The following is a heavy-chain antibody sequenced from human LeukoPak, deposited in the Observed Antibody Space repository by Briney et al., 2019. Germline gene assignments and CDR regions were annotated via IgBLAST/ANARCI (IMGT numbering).Heavy chain of an antibody. Sequence: PSETLSLTCTVSGGSISSYYWSWIRQPAGRGLEWIGRIYTSGSTNYNPSLKSRVTMSIDTSKNQFTLKLSSVTAADTAVYYCARGSAGGELLLWGQGTLVTVSS. CDR2: IYTSGST. D-gene: IGHD1-26*01. CDR3: ARGSAGGELLL. J-gene: IGHJ4*02. CDR1: GGSISSYY. V-gene: IGHV4-4*07.